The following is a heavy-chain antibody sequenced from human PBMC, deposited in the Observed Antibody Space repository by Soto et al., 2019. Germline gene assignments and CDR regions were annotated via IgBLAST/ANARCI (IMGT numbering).Heavy chain of an antibody. CDR3: ARGRYGDY. CDR2: ISAYNGNT. Sequence: QVHLVQSGAEVKKPGASVKVSCKGSGYGFTTYGITWVRQAPGQGLEWMAWISAYNGNTNYAQKHQGRDTVTGDTSTSTAYMELRSMRSDDTAVYYCARGRYGDYWGQGALVTVSS. CDR1: GYGFTTYG. D-gene: IGHD1-1*01. V-gene: IGHV1-18*01. J-gene: IGHJ4*02.